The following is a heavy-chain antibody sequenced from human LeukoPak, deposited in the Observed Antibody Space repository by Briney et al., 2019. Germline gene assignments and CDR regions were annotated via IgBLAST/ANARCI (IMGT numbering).Heavy chain of an antibody. V-gene: IGHV3-33*06. CDR3: AKDPADELWFANWFDP. J-gene: IGHJ5*02. CDR2: IWYDGSNK. CDR1: GFTFSSYG. D-gene: IGHD3-10*01. Sequence: GRSLRLSCAASGFTFSSYGMHWVRQAPGKGLEWVAVIWYDGSNKYYADSVKGRFTISRDNSKNTLYLQMNSLRAEDTAVYYCAKDPADELWFANWFDPWGQGTLVTVSS.